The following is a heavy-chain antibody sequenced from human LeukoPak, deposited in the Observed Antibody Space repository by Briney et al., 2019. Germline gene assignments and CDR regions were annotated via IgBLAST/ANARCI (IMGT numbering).Heavy chain of an antibody. V-gene: IGHV4-34*01. CDR3: ARGLSATMVRGISDY. J-gene: IGHJ4*02. Sequence: SETLSLTCAVYGGSFSGYYWSWVRQPPGKGLEWIGEINHSGSTNYNPSLKSRVTISVDTSKNQFSLKLSSVTAADTAVYYCARGLSATMVRGISDYWGQGTLVTVSS. CDR1: GGSFSGYY. CDR2: INHSGST. D-gene: IGHD3-10*01.